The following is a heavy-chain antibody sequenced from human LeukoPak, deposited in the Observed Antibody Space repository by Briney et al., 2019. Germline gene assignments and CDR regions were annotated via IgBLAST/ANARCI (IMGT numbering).Heavy chain of an antibody. J-gene: IGHJ5*02. CDR1: GGSISSSNW. Sequence: MPSGTLSLTCAVSGGSISSSNWWSWVRQPPGKGLEWIGEIYHSGSTNYNPSLKSRVTISVDTSKNQFSLKLITVTAAATAVYYCARDRGYEGGWFDLWGQGTLVTVSS. V-gene: IGHV4-4*02. CDR3: ARDRGYEGGWFDL. D-gene: IGHD2-2*01. CDR2: IYHSGST.